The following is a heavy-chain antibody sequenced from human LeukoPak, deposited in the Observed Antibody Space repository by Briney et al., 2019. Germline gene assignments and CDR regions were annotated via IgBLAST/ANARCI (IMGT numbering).Heavy chain of an antibody. CDR2: HYTSGST. CDR3: ARDPLDCSGGSCPYWYFDL. CDR1: GGSLSSYY. J-gene: IGHJ2*01. V-gene: IGHV4-4*07. D-gene: IGHD2-15*01. Sequence: PSETLSLTCTVSGGSLSSYYWSWIRQPAGKRPEWIGSHYTSGSTNYNPSLKSRVTMSVDTSKNQFSLKLSSVTAADTAVYYCARDPLDCSGGSCPYWYFDLWGRGTLVTVSS.